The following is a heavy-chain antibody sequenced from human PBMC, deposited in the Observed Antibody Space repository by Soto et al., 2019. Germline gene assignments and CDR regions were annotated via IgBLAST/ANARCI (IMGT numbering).Heavy chain of an antibody. J-gene: IGHJ5*02. V-gene: IGHV4-34*01. D-gene: IGHD2-2*01. CDR2: INHSGST. Sequence: QVQLQQWGAGLLKPSETLSLTCAVYGGSFSGYYWSWIRQPPGKGLEWIGEINHSGSTNYNPSLKSRVTISVDTSKNQFSLKLSSVTAADTAVYYCARGSRPYCSSTSCRNWFDPWGQGTLVTVSS. CDR1: GGSFSGYY. CDR3: ARGSRPYCSSTSCRNWFDP.